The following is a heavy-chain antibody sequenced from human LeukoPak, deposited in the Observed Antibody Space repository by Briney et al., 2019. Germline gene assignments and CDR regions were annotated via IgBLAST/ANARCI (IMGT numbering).Heavy chain of an antibody. CDR3: AMGSGYIPW. D-gene: IGHD3-22*01. V-gene: IGHV3-53*01. CDR1: GFTVSSNY. Sequence: GGSLRLSFAASGFTVSSNYMSWVRQAPGKGLEWVSDIYSGGSTYYADSVKGRFTISRDNSKNTLSLQMNSLRPEDTAVYYCAMGSGYIPWWGQGTLVTVSS. J-gene: IGHJ4*02. CDR2: IYSGGST.